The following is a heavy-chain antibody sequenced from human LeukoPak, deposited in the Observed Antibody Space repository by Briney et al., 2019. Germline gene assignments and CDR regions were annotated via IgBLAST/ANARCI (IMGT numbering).Heavy chain of an antibody. V-gene: IGHV1-69*06. CDR2: IIPIFGTA. J-gene: IGHJ4*02. CDR3: ARALHFGEPIWV. Sequence: VASVKVSCKASGGTFSSYAISWVRQAPGQGLEWMGGIIPIFGTANYAQKFQGRVTITADRSTSTAYMELSSLRSEDTAVYYCARALHFGEPIWVGGQGTLVTVSS. CDR1: GGTFSSYA. D-gene: IGHD3-10*01.